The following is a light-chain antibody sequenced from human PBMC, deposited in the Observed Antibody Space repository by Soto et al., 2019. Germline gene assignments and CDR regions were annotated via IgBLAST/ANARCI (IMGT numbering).Light chain of an antibody. V-gene: IGLV2-14*01. J-gene: IGLJ7*01. CDR3: ASYAITTTSGVV. CDR1: SGDIGRYNY. CDR2: NVN. Sequence: QSALTQPASVSGSPGQSITISCTGTSGDIGRYNYVSWYQQHPGEAPKLFIYNVNNRPSGVSNRFSGSKSGNTASLTISGLQAEDEANYYFASYAITTTSGVVFGGGTQLTVL.